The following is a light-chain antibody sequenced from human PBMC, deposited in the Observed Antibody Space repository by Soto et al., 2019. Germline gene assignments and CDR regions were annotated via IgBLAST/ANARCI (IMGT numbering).Light chain of an antibody. CDR3: QSYDSSLSGFCA. CDR2: GNT. J-gene: IGLJ1*01. Sequence: QSVLTQPPSVSGAPGQWVTISCTGSSSNIGAGHDVHWYQQLPGTAPKLLIYGNTNRPSGVPDRFSGSKSGTSASLAITGLQAEDEADYYCQSYDSSLSGFCAFGTRTKVTVL. V-gene: IGLV1-40*01. CDR1: SSNIGAGHD.